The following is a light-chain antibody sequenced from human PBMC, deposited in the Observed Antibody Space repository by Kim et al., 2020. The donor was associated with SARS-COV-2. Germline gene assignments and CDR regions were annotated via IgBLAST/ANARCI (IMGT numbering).Light chain of an antibody. CDR1: NLGDKY. Sequence: SYELTQPPSVSVSPGQTASITCSGDNLGDKYACWYQQKPGQSPVMVIYQDSKWPSGIPERFSGSNSGNTATLTISGTQAMDEADYYCQAWDSRTGVFGTGTKVTV. J-gene: IGLJ1*01. V-gene: IGLV3-1*01. CDR2: QDS. CDR3: QAWDSRTGV.